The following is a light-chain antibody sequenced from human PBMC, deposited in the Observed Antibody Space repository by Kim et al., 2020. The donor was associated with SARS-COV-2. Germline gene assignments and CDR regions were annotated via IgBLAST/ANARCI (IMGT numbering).Light chain of an antibody. CDR3: QQSYITPPWT. CDR2: GAS. CDR1: QSISSY. J-gene: IGKJ1*01. V-gene: IGKV1-39*01. Sequence: SVGDRVTITCRASQSISSYLNWYQQKPGKAPNLLIYGASSLQSGVPSRFSGSGSGTDFTLTISGLQPEDLATYYCQQSYITPPWTFGPGTKVDIK.